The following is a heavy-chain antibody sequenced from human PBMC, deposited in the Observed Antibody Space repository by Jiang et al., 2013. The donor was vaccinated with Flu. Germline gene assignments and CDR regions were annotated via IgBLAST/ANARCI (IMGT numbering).Heavy chain of an antibody. CDR3: AKHGEVRTPRRWNDYDDGPVECFHHGMDV. V-gene: IGHV1-69*06. Sequence: SGAEVKMPGSSVKVSCKATGGTLSNYALTWVRQAPGQGLEWMGGLIPIFNSVNFAQDFQGRVAQKFEGRVTITADKFSNTAYMEVNSLRFEDTAIYYCAKHGEVRTPRRWNDYDDGPVECFHHGMDVWGQGTRVTVSS. CDR1: GGTLSNYA. D-gene: IGHD4/OR15-4a*01. CDR2: LIPIFNSV. J-gene: IGHJ6*02.